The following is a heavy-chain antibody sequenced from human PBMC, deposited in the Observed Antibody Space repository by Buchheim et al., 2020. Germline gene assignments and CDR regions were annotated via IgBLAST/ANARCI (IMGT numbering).Heavy chain of an antibody. CDR3: ARRDSSRGMDV. CDR1: GFTFSSYG. J-gene: IGHJ6*02. V-gene: IGHV3-30*03. D-gene: IGHD3-22*01. Sequence: QLQLVESGGGVVQPGRSLRLSCAASGFTFSSYGMHWVRQAPGKGLEWVAVISYDGSNKYYADSVKGRFTISRDNSKNTLYLQMNSLRAEDTAVYYCARRDSSRGMDVWGQGTT. CDR2: ISYDGSNK.